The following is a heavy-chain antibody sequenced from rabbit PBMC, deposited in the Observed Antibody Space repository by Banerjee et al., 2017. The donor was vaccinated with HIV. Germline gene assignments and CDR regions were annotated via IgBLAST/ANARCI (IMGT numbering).Heavy chain of an antibody. CDR2: IYVGSSGST. Sequence: QEQLEESGGDLVKPEGSLTLTCTASGFSFSSSYSYWICWVRQAPGKGLEWIACIYVGSSGSTYYASWVNGRFTISSHNAQNTVDLQMNSLTAVDRATYFCARRDYDDYGTFNLWGPGTLVTVS. J-gene: IGHJ4*01. CDR3: ARRDYDDYGTFNL. CDR1: GFSFSSSYSYW. V-gene: IGHV1S45*01. D-gene: IGHD2-1*01.